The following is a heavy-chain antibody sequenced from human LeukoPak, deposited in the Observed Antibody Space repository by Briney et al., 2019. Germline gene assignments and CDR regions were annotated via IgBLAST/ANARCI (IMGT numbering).Heavy chain of an antibody. J-gene: IGHJ4*02. CDR3: ASDTVISDY. CDR2: ISSSSSTI. CDR1: GFTFSSYS. Sequence: GGSLRLSCAASGFTFSSYSMNWVRQAPGKGLEWVSYISSSSSTIYYADSVKGRFTISRDNAKNSLYLQMNSLRAEDTAVYYCASDTVISDYWGQGTLVTVSS. V-gene: IGHV3-48*04. D-gene: IGHD4-17*01.